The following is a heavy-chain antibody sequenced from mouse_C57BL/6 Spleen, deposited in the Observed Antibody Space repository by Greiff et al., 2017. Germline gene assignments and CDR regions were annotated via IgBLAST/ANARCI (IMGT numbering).Heavy chain of an antibody. J-gene: IGHJ4*01. V-gene: IGHV1-80*01. Sequence: QVQLQQSGAELVKPGASVKISCKASGYAFSSYWMNWVKQRPGKGLEWIGQIYPGDGDTNYNGKFKGKATLTADKSSSTAYMQLSSLTSEDSAVYFYARLDYYGSSYAMDYWGQGTSVTVSS. CDR1: GYAFSSYW. CDR3: ARLDYYGSSYAMDY. CDR2: IYPGDGDT. D-gene: IGHD1-1*01.